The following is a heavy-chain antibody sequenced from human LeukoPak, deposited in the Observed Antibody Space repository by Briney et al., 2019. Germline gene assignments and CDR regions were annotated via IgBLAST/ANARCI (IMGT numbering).Heavy chain of an antibody. Sequence: GGSLRLSCEASGFTFSSYAMSWVRQAPGKGLEWVSAISGSGGSTYYADSVKGRFTISRDNSKNTLYLQMNSLRAEDTAVYYCANSVAAAGTPFDYWGQGTLVTVSS. V-gene: IGHV3-23*01. CDR2: ISGSGGST. CDR3: ANSVAAAGTPFDY. D-gene: IGHD6-13*01. CDR1: GFTFSSYA. J-gene: IGHJ4*02.